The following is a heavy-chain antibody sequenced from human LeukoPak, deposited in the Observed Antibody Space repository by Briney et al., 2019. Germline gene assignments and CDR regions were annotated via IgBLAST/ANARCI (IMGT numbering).Heavy chain of an antibody. CDR2: ISSSSSYI. D-gene: IGHD5-24*01. CDR1: GFTFSSYS. CDR3: ASLHEMATIKFDH. J-gene: IGHJ4*02. Sequence: GGSLRLSCAASGFTFSSYSMNWVRQAPGKGLEWVSSISSSSSYIYYADSVKGRFSISRDNAKNSLYLQMNSLRAEDTAVYYCASLHEMATIKFDHWGQGTLVTVSS. V-gene: IGHV3-21*01.